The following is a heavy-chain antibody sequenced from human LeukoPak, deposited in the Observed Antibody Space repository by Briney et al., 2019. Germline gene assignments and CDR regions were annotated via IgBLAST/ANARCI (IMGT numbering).Heavy chain of an antibody. CDR1: GFTFSNFG. CDR2: IWYDGSNK. V-gene: IGHV3-33*01. D-gene: IGHD7-27*01. Sequence: GGSLRLSCAASGFTFSNFGMHWVRQAPGKGLEWVAVIWYDGSNKYYADSVKGRFTISRDNSKNALYLQMNSLRAEDTAVYYCARDISLTITGDFDYWGQGTLVTVSS. CDR3: ARDISLTITGDFDY. J-gene: IGHJ4*02.